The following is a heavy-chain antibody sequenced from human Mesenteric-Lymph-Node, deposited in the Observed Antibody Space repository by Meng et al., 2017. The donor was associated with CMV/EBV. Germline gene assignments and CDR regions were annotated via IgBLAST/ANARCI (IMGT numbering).Heavy chain of an antibody. CDR1: GGSVSGYY. V-gene: IGHV4-59*08. Sequence: GSLRLSCTVSGGSVSGYYWSWIRQPPGKGLEWIGYIYYNGSTDYNPSLKSRVAISLDTSMNQFSLKMNSVTAADTAIYYCATHDSSGYLIVYWGQGTLVTVSS. CDR3: ATHDSSGYLIVY. D-gene: IGHD3-22*01. J-gene: IGHJ4*02. CDR2: IYYNGST.